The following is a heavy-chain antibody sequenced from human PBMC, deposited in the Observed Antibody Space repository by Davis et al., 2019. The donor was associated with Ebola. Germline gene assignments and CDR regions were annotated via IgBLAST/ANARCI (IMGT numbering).Heavy chain of an antibody. CDR3: AADPHYYYYYGMDV. CDR1: GGTFSSYA. CDR2: NSAYNGNT. V-gene: IGHV1-18*01. J-gene: IGHJ6*02. Sequence: ASVTVSCKASGGTFSSYAICWVRQPPEQGLEWMGWNSAYNGNTKYAQKLHGRVTITRDMSTSTAYMELSSLRSEDTAVYYCAADPHYYYYYGMDVWGQGTTVTVSS.